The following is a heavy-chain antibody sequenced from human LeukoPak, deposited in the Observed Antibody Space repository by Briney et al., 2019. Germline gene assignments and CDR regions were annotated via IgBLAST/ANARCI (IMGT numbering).Heavy chain of an antibody. CDR2: LYYSGKT. CDR3: ARDGYSYGYCMDV. D-gene: IGHD5-18*01. Sequence: SDTLSLTCIISGGSISSSTYYWGWIRQPPGKGLEWIGTLYYSGKTYYNPSLKSRVTISIDTSKNQFSLTLTSATAADTAVYYCARDGYSYGYCMDVWGKGTTVTVSS. V-gene: IGHV4-39*07. CDR1: GGSISSSTYY. J-gene: IGHJ6*03.